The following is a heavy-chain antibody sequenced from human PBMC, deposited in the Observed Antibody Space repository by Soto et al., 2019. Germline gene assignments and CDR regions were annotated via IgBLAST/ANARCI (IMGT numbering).Heavy chain of an antibody. CDR3: AGLLGGSGSYYN. Sequence: QVQLVQSGAEVKKPGASVKVSCKASGYTFTSYDINWVRQATGQGLEWMGWMNPNSGNTCYAQKFQGRVTITRNTSISTAYMELSSLRSEDTAVDYCAGLLGGSGSYYNWGQGTRVTVAA. CDR2: MNPNSGNT. CDR1: GYTFTSYD. D-gene: IGHD3-10*01. J-gene: IGHJ4*02. V-gene: IGHV1-8*01.